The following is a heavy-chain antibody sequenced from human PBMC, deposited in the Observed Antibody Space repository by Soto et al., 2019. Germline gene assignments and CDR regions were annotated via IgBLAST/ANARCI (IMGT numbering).Heavy chain of an antibody. CDR3: ARVGDYYGSGSYYTYYYYYGMDV. D-gene: IGHD3-10*01. CDR2: IIPIFGTA. Sequence: GASVKVSCKASGGTFSSYAISWVRQAPGQGLEWMGGIIPIFGTANYAQKFQGRVTITADESTSTAYMELSSLRSEDTAVYYCARVGDYYGSGSYYTYYYYYGMDVWGQGTTVTVSS. CDR1: GGTFSSYA. J-gene: IGHJ6*02. V-gene: IGHV1-69*13.